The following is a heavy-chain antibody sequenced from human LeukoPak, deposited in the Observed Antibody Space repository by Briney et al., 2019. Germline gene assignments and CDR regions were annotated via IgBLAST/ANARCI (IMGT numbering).Heavy chain of an antibody. CDR1: GGSISSGNYY. Sequence: SETLSLTCTVSGGSISSGNYYWGWIRQPPGKGLDWIGSIVYSGSTNYNPSLESRATISVDRSKNQFSLKLSSVTATDTAVYYCARYIVGSMSDYWGQGTLVTVSS. CDR3: ARYIVGSMSDY. V-gene: IGHV4-39*01. D-gene: IGHD1-26*01. J-gene: IGHJ4*02. CDR2: IVYSGST.